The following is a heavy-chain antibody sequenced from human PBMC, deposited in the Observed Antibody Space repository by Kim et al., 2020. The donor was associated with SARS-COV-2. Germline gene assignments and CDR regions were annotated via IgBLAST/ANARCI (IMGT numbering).Heavy chain of an antibody. Sequence: GGSLRLSCAASGFTFDDYAMHWVRQAPGKGLEWVSGISWNSGSIGYADSVKGRFTISRDNAKNSLYLQMNSLRAEDTALYYCAKDMGGSGSYYFAGWFDP. CDR2: ISWNSGSI. J-gene: IGHJ5*02. D-gene: IGHD3-10*01. V-gene: IGHV3-9*01. CDR1: GFTFDDYA. CDR3: AKDMGGSGSYYFAGWFDP.